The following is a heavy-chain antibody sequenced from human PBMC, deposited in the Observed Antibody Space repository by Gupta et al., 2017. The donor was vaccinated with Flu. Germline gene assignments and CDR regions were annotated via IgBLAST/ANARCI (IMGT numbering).Heavy chain of an antibody. D-gene: IGHD2-15*01. CDR3: AKVDTTVVTWGGGFDY. V-gene: IGHV3-23*01. J-gene: IGHJ4*02. CDR2: IRSGGNST. Sequence: PGKGLEWVSLIRSGGNSTYYADSVKGRFTISRDNSKNTLHLQMNSLRADDTAVYYCAKVDTTVVTWGGGFDYWGQGTLVTVSS.